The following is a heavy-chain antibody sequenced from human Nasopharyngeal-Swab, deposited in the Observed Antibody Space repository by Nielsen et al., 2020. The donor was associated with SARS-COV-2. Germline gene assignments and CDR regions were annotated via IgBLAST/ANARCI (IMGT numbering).Heavy chain of an antibody. CDR3: ARVGYSNYGEGFDY. Sequence: SETLSLTCAVYGGSFSGYYWSWIRQPPGKGLEWIGEINHSGSTNYNPSLKSRVTISVDTSKNQFSLKLSSVTAADTAVYYRARVGYSNYGEGFDYWGQGTLVTVSS. CDR2: INHSGST. J-gene: IGHJ4*02. D-gene: IGHD4-11*01. V-gene: IGHV4-34*01. CDR1: GGSFSGYY.